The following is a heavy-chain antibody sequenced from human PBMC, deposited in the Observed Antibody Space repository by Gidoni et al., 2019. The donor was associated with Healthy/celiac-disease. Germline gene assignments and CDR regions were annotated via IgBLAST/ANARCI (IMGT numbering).Heavy chain of an antibody. CDR2: IDPSDSYT. J-gene: IGHJ4*02. V-gene: IGHV5-10-1*03. CDR1: GYSFTSYL. D-gene: IGHD6-19*01. Sequence: VQLVQSGAAVKTPGASQRISCKGSGYSFTSYLISWVRQMPGKGLEWMGRIDPSDSYTNYSPSFQGHVTISADKSISTAYLQWSSLKASDTAMYYCARHSGWLDPYFDYWGQGTLVTVSS. CDR3: ARHSGWLDPYFDY.